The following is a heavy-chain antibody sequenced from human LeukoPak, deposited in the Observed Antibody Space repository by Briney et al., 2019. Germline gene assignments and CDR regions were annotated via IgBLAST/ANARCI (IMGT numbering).Heavy chain of an antibody. V-gene: IGHV3-7*01. CDR2: IKQDGGEQ. Sequence: GGSLRLSCAASGFGFSTYWMNWVRQAPGKGLEWVANIKQDGGEQYYVDSVKGRFTISRDNAKNSLYLQMNSLRDEDTAVYYCSRAKSGSSSGSFWGQGTLVIVSS. CDR3: SRAKSGSSSGSF. D-gene: IGHD6-19*01. J-gene: IGHJ4*02. CDR1: GFGFSTYW.